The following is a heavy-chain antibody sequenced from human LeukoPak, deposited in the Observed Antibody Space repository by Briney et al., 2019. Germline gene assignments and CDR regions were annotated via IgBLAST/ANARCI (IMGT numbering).Heavy chain of an antibody. CDR3: ARARKPRTYGDYGYYYYMDV. J-gene: IGHJ6*03. D-gene: IGHD4-17*01. CDR2: IYYSGST. Sequence: SETLSLTCTVSGGSISSYYWSWIRQPPGKGLEWIGYIYYSGSTNYNPSLKSRVTISVDTSKNQFSLKLSSVTAADTAVYYCARARKPRTYGDYGYYYYMDVWGKRTTVTISS. V-gene: IGHV4-59*01. CDR1: GGSISSYY.